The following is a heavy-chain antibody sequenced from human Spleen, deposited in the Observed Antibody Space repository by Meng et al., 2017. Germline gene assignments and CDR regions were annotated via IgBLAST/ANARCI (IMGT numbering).Heavy chain of an antibody. CDR3: ARHDRTYTYGFAFDY. J-gene: IGHJ4*02. Sequence: GGSLRFSCAASGFTVSHNYMSWVRQAPGKGLEWVSAISGSGGTIYYADSVRGRFTISRDNSKNTLYLQMNSLRAEDTAVYYCARHDRTYTYGFAFDYWGQGTLVTVSS. CDR1: GFTVSHNY. V-gene: IGHV3-23*01. CDR2: ISGSGGTI. D-gene: IGHD5-18*01.